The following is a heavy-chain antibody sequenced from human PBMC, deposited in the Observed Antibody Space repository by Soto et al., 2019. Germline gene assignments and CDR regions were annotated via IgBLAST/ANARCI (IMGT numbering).Heavy chain of an antibody. J-gene: IGHJ4*02. CDR1: GYTFTGYY. Sequence: ASVKVSCKASGYTFTGYYMHWVRQAPGQGLEWMGWINPDSGGTNYAQKFQGSVTMTRDTSISTAYMELSRLRSDDTAVYYCARDLRGLLDYFDYWAQGTLVTVSS. CDR3: ARDLRGLLDYFDY. V-gene: IGHV1-2*02. CDR2: INPDSGGT. D-gene: IGHD3-16*01.